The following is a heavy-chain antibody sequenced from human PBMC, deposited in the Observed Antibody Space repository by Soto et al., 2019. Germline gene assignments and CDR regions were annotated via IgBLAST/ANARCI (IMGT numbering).Heavy chain of an antibody. CDR1: GFTFSSYS. Sequence: GGSLRLSCAASGFTFSSYSMSWVRQAPGKGPEWVSYVSGSSGAIYYADSVKGRFTISRDNTRNSLYLQMNSLRDEDTAVYYCARGPRNFDYWGQGTLVTVSS. V-gene: IGHV3-48*02. CDR2: VSGSSGAI. CDR3: ARGPRNFDY. J-gene: IGHJ4*02.